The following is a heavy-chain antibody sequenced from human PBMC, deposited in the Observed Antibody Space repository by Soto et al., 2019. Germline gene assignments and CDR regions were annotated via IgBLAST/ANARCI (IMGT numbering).Heavy chain of an antibody. Sequence: GASVKVSCKASGGTFSSYAISWVRQAPGQGLEWMGGIIPIFRTADYAQKFQGRVTITADESTSTAYMELSSLRSEDTAVYYCARAYGDYVYYYYGMDVWGQGTTVTVSS. J-gene: IGHJ6*02. CDR3: ARAYGDYVYYYYGMDV. D-gene: IGHD4-17*01. V-gene: IGHV1-69*13. CDR2: IIPIFRTA. CDR1: GGTFSSYA.